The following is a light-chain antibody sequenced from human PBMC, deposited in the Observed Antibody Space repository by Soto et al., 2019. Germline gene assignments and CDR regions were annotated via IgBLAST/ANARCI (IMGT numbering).Light chain of an antibody. Sequence: DIQMTQSPSSLSVSVGDRVTITCRASQSMGGFLNWYQQKLGKAPKLLIYAASSLQSGVPSRFSGSGSGTDFTLTISSMQPEDFATYYGQQSYSTPLTFGGGTKVEI. CDR3: QQSYSTPLT. CDR1: QSMGGF. CDR2: AAS. J-gene: IGKJ4*01. V-gene: IGKV1-39*01.